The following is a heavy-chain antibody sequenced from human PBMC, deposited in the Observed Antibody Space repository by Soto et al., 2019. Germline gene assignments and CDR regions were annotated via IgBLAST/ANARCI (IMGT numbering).Heavy chain of an antibody. Sequence: PSETLSLTCTVSGGSSSSGGYYWSWIRQHPGKGLEWIGYIYYSGSTYYNPSLKSRVTISVDTSKNQFSLKLSSVTAADTAVYYCARFPAPGPWGMAAAAPLDYWGQGTLVTVSS. CDR3: ARFPAPGPWGMAAAAPLDY. CDR2: IYYSGST. V-gene: IGHV4-31*03. J-gene: IGHJ4*02. CDR1: GGSSSSGGYY. D-gene: IGHD6-13*01.